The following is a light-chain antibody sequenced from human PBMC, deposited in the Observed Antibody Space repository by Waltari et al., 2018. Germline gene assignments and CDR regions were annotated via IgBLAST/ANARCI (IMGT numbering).Light chain of an antibody. CDR2: EVT. CDR1: SSDVGNYYL. V-gene: IGLV2-23*02. J-gene: IGLJ1*01. CDR3: CSYAGLGIYV. Sequence: QSGLTQPASVSGSPGQSITISCPGTSSDVGNYYLFSWYQQYPGKAPKLMVYEVTKRTSGVSDRFSGSKSGNTASLTISGLQSEDEADYYCCSYAGLGIYVFGTGTKVTVL.